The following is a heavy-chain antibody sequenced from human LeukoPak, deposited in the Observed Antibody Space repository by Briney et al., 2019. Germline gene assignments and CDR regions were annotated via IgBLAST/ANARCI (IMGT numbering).Heavy chain of an antibody. J-gene: IGHJ4*02. CDR3: AKPQSREYFDY. Sequence: RGSLRLSCAASGFTLNRYAMSWVGQAPGKGLAWVSVISGRGGNTYYADSVKGRFTISRDNSKNTLYLQMNSLRAEDTAVYYCAKPQSREYFDYWGQGTLVTVSS. CDR2: ISGRGGNT. V-gene: IGHV3-23*01. CDR1: GFTLNRYA. D-gene: IGHD1-26*01.